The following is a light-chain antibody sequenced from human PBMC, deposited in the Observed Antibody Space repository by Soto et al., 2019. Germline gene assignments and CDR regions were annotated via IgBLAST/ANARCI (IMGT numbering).Light chain of an antibody. Sequence: EIVLTQPPATLSLSPGERATLSCRASQSVSSYLAWYQQKPGQAPRLLIYDASNRATGIPARFSGSGSGTDFTLTISSLDPEDFAVYYCQQRSNWITFGQGTRLEIK. J-gene: IGKJ5*01. V-gene: IGKV3-11*01. CDR3: QQRSNWIT. CDR2: DAS. CDR1: QSVSSY.